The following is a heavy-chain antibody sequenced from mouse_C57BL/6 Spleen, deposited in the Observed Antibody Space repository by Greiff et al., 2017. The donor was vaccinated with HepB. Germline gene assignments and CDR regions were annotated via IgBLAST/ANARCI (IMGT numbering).Heavy chain of an antibody. CDR2: ISNGGGST. CDR3: ARITTVVARYFDV. CDR1: GFTFSDYY. J-gene: IGHJ1*03. Sequence: EVKLMESGGGLVQPGGSLKLSCAASGFTFSDYYMYWVRQTPEKRLEWVAYISNGGGSTYYPDTVKGRFTISRDNAKNTLYLQMSRLKSEDTAMYYCARITTVVARYFDVWGTGTTVTVSS. V-gene: IGHV5-12*01. D-gene: IGHD1-1*01.